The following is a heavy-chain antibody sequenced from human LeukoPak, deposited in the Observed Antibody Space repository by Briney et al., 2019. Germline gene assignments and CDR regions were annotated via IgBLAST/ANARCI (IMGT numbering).Heavy chain of an antibody. V-gene: IGHV3-20*04. J-gene: IGHJ6*03. CDR1: GFIFDDYG. CDR2: ITWNGGST. CDR3: AREVARNYYYYYMDV. D-gene: IGHD2-15*01. Sequence: GGSLRLSCAASGFIFDDYGMSWVRQAPGKGLEWVCGITWNGGSTGYADSVKGRFTISRDNAKNYLYLQMNSLRAEDTALYYCAREVARNYYYYYMDVWGKGTTVTVSS.